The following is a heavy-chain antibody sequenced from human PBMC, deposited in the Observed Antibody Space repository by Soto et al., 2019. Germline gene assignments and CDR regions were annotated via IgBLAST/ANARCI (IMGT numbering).Heavy chain of an antibody. CDR3: TRGPRPSSICTGAV. CDR2: ISDEGARI. D-gene: IGHD2-2*01. Sequence: PGGSLRLSCVASGFVFEVYWMHWVRQVPGKGLEWVSRISDEGARIDYADAVRGRFTISRDNAKNARYMPMNSLRGEDTSVYFCTRGPRPSSICTGAVWGRGVLVTVS. CDR1: GFVFEVYW. V-gene: IGHV3-74*01. J-gene: IGHJ4*02.